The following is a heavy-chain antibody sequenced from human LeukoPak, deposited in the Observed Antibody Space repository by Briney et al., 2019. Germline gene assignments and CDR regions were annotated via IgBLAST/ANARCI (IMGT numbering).Heavy chain of an antibody. V-gene: IGHV3-7*04. CDR3: ARYRGLGGRYYFDY. CDR1: GFTFSNQW. D-gene: IGHD3-16*02. CDR2: IKEDGSEK. Sequence: PGGSLRLSCALSGFTFSNQWMGWARQAPGKGLEWVANIKEDGSEKYYVDSVKGRFTIYRDNSKNSLHLKMSSLSAEDTAVYYCARYRGLGGRYYFDYWGQGTLVIVSS. J-gene: IGHJ4*02.